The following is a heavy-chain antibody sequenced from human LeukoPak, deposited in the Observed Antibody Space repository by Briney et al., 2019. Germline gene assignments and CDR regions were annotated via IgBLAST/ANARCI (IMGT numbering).Heavy chain of an antibody. V-gene: IGHV3-30*04. CDR2: ISYDGTK. CDR3: ARDRSFIAAAGIDY. J-gene: IGHJ4*02. D-gene: IGHD6-13*01. Sequence: PGRSLRLSCAASGFTFSSSAMHWVRQAPGKGLEWVAFISYDGTKYYADSVKGRFTISRDNSKNTLYLQMNSLRAEDTAVYYCARDRSFIAAAGIDYWGQGTLVTVSS. CDR1: GFTFSSSA.